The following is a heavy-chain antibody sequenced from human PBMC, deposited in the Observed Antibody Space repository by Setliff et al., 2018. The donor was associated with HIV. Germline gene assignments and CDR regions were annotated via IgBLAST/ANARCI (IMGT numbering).Heavy chain of an antibody. D-gene: IGHD3-22*01. V-gene: IGHV4-34*01. J-gene: IGHJ3*02. CDR1: GGSFSGFY. Sequence: SETLSLTCAVYGGSFSGFYWSWIRQPPGKGLEWIGEINHSGSTNYNPSLKSRVTISVDMSKNHFSLKLRSVTAADTAVYYCARHGHFYDSSSSDAFDIWGHGTMVTVSS. CDR3: ARHGHFYDSSSSDAFDI. CDR2: INHSGST.